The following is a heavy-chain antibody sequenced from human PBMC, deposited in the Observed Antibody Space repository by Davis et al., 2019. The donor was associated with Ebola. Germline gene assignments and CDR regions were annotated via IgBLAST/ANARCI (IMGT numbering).Heavy chain of an antibody. CDR1: GGSISSSSYY. CDR2: IYYSGST. J-gene: IGHJ5*02. D-gene: IGHD6-13*01. V-gene: IGHV4-39*01. CDR3: ARHLYSSSLLGGFDP. Sequence: SETLSLTCTVSGGSISSSSYYWGWIRQPPGKGLEWIGSIYYSGSTYYNPSLKSRVTISVDTSKNQFSLKLSSVTAADTAVYYCARHLYSSSLLGGFDPWGQGTLVTVSS.